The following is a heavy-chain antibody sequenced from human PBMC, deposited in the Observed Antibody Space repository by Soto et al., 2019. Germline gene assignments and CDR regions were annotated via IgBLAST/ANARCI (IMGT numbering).Heavy chain of an antibody. V-gene: IGHV3-48*02. D-gene: IGHD3-16*01. CDR3: ARDARNADYDY. CDR1: GFTFSSNA. Sequence: EVQLVESGGGLVQPGGSLKLSCAVSGFTFSSNAMNWVSQAPGKGLEWVAYIHGTRSIIYYADSVKGRFTISRDNAKNSLYLQMDSLRDEDTALYYCARDARNADYDYGGQGTLVTVSS. J-gene: IGHJ4*02. CDR2: IHGTRSII.